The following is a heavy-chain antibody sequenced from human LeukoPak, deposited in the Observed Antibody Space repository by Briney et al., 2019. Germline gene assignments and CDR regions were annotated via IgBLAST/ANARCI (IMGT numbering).Heavy chain of an antibody. CDR3: ARVGFRGSSWYEVPTYYLDY. CDR1: GYTFAGYY. J-gene: IGHJ4*02. V-gene: IGHV1-2*02. D-gene: IGHD6-13*01. CDR2: INPNSGGT. Sequence: ASVKVSCKASGYTFAGYYMHWVRQAPGQGLEWMGWINPNSGGTNYAQKFQGRVTMTRDTSISTAYMELSRLRSDDTAVYYCARVGFRGSSWYEVPTYYLDYWGQGTLVTVSS.